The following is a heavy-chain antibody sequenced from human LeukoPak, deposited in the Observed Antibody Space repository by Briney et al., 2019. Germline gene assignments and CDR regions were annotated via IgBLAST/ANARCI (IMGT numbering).Heavy chain of an antibody. CDR3: ASLGYCSSTSCLY. D-gene: IGHD2-2*01. CDR2: INWNGGST. CDR1: GYSISSGYY. V-gene: IGHV3-20*04. Sequence: PSETLSLTCAVSGYSISSGYYWGWIRQPPGKGLEWVSGINWNGGSTGYADSMKGRFTISRDNAKNSLYLQMNSLRAEDTALYYCASLGYCSSTSCLYWGQGTLVTVSS. J-gene: IGHJ4*02.